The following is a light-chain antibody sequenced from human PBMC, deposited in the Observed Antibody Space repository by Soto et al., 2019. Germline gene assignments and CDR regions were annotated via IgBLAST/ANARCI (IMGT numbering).Light chain of an antibody. J-gene: IGKJ1*01. CDR3: QQYNSYRWT. V-gene: IGKV3D-15*01. CDR1: QSVSSSY. CDR2: GAS. Sequence: EIVMTQSPATLSVSRGERATLSCRASQSVSSSYLAWYQQKPGQAPRLLIYGASSRATGIPDRFSGSGSGTDFTLTISSLQPDDFATYYCQQYNSYRWTFGLGTKVDIK.